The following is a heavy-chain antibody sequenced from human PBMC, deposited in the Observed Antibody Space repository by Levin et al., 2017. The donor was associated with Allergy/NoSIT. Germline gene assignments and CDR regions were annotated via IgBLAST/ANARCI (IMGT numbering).Heavy chain of an antibody. CDR3: ARVRYYDSSGYPYWYFDL. J-gene: IGHJ2*01. CDR2: IIPIFGTA. D-gene: IGHD3-22*01. CDR1: GGTFSSYA. V-gene: IGHV1-69*13. Sequence: SVKVSCKASGGTFSSYAISWVRQAPGQGLEWMGGIIPIFGTANYAQKFQGRVTITADESTSTAYMELSSLRSEDTAVYYCARVRYYDSSGYPYWYFDLWGRGTLVTVSS.